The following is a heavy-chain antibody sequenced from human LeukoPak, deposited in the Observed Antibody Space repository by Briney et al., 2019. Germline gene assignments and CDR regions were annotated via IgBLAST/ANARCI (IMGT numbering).Heavy chain of an antibody. J-gene: IGHJ6*03. Sequence: SETLSLTCAVYGGSFSDYYWSWIRQSPGKGLEWIGEINHSRGTNYNPSLKSRVTISVDTSKNQFSLELSSVTAADTAVYYCARRLCPDYYHYYYMDVWGKGTTATVSS. CDR1: GGSFSDYY. CDR2: INHSRGT. V-gene: IGHV4-34*01. CDR3: ARRLCPDYYHYYYMDV. D-gene: IGHD3-10*02.